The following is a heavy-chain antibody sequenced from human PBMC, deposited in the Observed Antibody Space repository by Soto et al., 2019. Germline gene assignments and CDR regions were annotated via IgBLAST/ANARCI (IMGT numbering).Heavy chain of an antibody. CDR1: GASISSRDYY. V-gene: IGHV4-39*01. Sequence: PSETLSLTCTVSGASISSRDYYWGWIRQTPGKGLEWIGNIDYNGVTYYNPSLKSRVTVSKDTSKNQFSLKVASVTAADTAIYYCGRVMIGTSRHIESDYWGQGTQVTVSS. J-gene: IGHJ4*02. CDR2: IDYNGVT. CDR3: GRVMIGTSRHIESDY. D-gene: IGHD2-8*01.